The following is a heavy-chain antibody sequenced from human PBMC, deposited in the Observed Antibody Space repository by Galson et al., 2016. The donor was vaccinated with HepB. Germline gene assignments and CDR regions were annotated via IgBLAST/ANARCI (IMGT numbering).Heavy chain of an antibody. CDR3: ARQNRAYIAAADVDH. Sequence: QSGAEVKKPGESLKISCKGSGYSFTNYWIGWVRQMPGKGLEWIGIIFPGDSDTRYSPSFQGQVTLSADKSIGTAYLQWSNLKASDIAIYYCARQNRAYIAAADVDHWGQGTLVTVSS. J-gene: IGHJ4*02. D-gene: IGHD6-25*01. CDR1: GYSFTNYW. CDR2: IFPGDSDT. V-gene: IGHV5-51*01.